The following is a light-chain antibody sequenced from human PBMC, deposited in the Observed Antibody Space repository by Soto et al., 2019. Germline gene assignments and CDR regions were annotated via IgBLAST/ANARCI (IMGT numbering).Light chain of an antibody. V-gene: IGKV3-11*01. Sequence: EIVLTQSQATLSLSPGERATLSCRASQNVSTYLAWYQQKPGQGPRLLIYNASTRATGIPARFSGRGSGTDFTLTISSLEREDFAVYYCHQRRNLLTFGGGTKVDIK. J-gene: IGKJ4*01. CDR1: QNVSTY. CDR2: NAS. CDR3: HQRRNLLT.